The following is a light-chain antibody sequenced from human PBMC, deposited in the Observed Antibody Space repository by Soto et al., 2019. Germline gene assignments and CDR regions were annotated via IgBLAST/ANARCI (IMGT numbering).Light chain of an antibody. V-gene: IGLV2-11*01. Sequence: QTALTQPRSVSGSPGQSVTISCTGTSSDVGGYNYVSWYQHHPGKAPKLMTYDVTKRPSGVRDRFSASKSGNTASLTISGLQAEDEADYYCCSYAGSYTYVFGTGTKV. CDR1: SSDVGGYNY. CDR3: CSYAGSYTYV. CDR2: DVT. J-gene: IGLJ1*01.